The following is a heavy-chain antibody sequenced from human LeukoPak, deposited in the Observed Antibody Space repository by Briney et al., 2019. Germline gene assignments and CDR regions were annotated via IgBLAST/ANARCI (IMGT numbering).Heavy chain of an antibody. D-gene: IGHD3-10*01. CDR1: AHTFTNYY. CDR3: ARDFDGEGYFDY. Sequence: ASVKVSCKASAHTFTNYYIHWVRQAPGQGLEWMGIINPSGDSTSYARKFQGRVTMTRDTSTGTVYMELSSLRSEDTAVYYCARDFDGEGYFDYWGQGTLVTVSS. J-gene: IGHJ4*02. V-gene: IGHV1-46*01. CDR2: INPSGDST.